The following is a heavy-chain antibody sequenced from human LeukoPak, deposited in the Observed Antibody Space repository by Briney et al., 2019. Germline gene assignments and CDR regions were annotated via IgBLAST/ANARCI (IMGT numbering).Heavy chain of an antibody. V-gene: IGHV3-9*01. D-gene: IGHD4-17*01. CDR2: ISWNSGSI. J-gene: IGHJ3*02. CDR1: GFTFDGYA. Sequence: PGRSLRLSCAASGFTFDGYAMHWVRQAPGKGLEWVSGISWNSGSIGYADSVKGRFTISRDNAKNSLYLQMNSLRAEDTALYYCAKDMAYGDYEEAFDIWGQGTMVTVSS. CDR3: AKDMAYGDYEEAFDI.